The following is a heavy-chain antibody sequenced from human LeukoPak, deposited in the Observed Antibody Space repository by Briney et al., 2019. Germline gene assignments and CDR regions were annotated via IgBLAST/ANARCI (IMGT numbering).Heavy chain of an antibody. J-gene: IGHJ4*02. CDR1: GFTFSSYA. CDR2: ISGSGGST. Sequence: GGSLRLSCAASGFTFSSYAMSWVRQAPGKGLEWVSAISGSGGSTYYADSVKGRFTISRDNSKDTLYLQMNGLMADDTAIYYCIRGGKTQGVDFWGQGTLVTVSS. D-gene: IGHD1-1*01. CDR3: IRGGKTQGVDF. V-gene: IGHV3-23*01.